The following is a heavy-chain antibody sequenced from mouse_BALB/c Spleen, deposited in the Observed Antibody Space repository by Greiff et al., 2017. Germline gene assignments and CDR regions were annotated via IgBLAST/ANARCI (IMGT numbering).Heavy chain of an antibody. CDR2: ISSGGSYT. J-gene: IGHJ4*01. CDR1: GFTFSSYG. Sequence: EVKLMESGGDLVKPGGSLKLSCAASGFTFSSYGMSWVRQTPDKRLEWVATISSGGSYTYYPDSVKGRFTISRDNAKNTLYLQMSSLKSEDTAMYYCARHGTDKAMDYWGQGTSVTVSS. D-gene: IGHD4-1*01. CDR3: ARHGTDKAMDY. V-gene: IGHV5-6*01.